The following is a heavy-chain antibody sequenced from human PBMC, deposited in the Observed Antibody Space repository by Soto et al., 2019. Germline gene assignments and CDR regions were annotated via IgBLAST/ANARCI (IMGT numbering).Heavy chain of an antibody. Sequence: SETLSITCTVSGGSIKGGDYYWTWIRQPPGKGLEFIGYMYHSGSTYYNPSLKSRVTISIDRSKNQFSLKLSSVTAADTAVYYCARGGTPIDYWGQGTLVTVSS. CDR1: GGSIKGGDYY. J-gene: IGHJ4*02. V-gene: IGHV4-30-2*01. D-gene: IGHD3-16*01. CDR2: MYHSGST. CDR3: ARGGTPIDY.